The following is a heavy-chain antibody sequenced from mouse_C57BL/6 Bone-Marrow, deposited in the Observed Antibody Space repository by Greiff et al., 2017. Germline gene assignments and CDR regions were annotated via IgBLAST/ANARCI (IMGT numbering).Heavy chain of an antibody. D-gene: IGHD2-1*01. CDR2: INPNNGGT. CDR1: GYTFTDYN. Sequence: VQLKQSGPELVKPGASVKMSCKASGYTFTDYNMHWVKQSHGKSLEWIGYINPNNGGTSYNQKFKGKATLTVNKSSSTAYMELRSLTSEDSAVYYCASGGNYGFAYWGQGTLVTVSA. CDR3: ASGGNYGFAY. J-gene: IGHJ3*01. V-gene: IGHV1-22*01.